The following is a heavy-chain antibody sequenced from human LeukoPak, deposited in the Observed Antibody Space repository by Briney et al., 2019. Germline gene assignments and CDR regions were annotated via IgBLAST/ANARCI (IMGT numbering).Heavy chain of an antibody. J-gene: IGHJ4*02. D-gene: IGHD2-21*02. CDR2: IQSGDRT. Sequence: PGGSLRLSCAASGFTVSTDFMKWVRQAPGKGLEWVSMIQSGDRTYYADSVKGRFTISRDNSKNTLYLQMNSLRAEDTAVYYCAKDLVVVTAIPGDYFDYWGQGTLVTVSS. CDR3: AKDLVVVTAIPGDYFDY. CDR1: GFTVSTDF. V-gene: IGHV3-53*01.